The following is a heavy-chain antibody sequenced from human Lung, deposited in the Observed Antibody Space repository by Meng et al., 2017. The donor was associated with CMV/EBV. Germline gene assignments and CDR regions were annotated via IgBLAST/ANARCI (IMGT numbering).Heavy chain of an antibody. V-gene: IGHV4-31*03. CDR2: IHSSGST. CDR3: ARASYGSGSPLGESWFDP. CDR1: GGSISSGGYY. D-gene: IGHD3-10*01. Sequence: QAQLPACGHGLAKPSQTLSLTCTVSGGSISSGGYYWSWIRQHPGKGLEWIGYIHSSGSTYYNPSLRSRLTISVDTSKNQFSLKLSSVTAADTAVYYCARASYGSGSPLGESWFDPWGQGTLVTVSS. J-gene: IGHJ5*02.